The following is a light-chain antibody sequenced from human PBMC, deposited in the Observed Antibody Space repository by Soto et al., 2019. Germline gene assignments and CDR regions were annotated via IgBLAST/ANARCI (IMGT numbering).Light chain of an antibody. Sequence: DIQMTQSPSSLAASVGDRVTITCQASQNINNYLNWYXQXXXXXPXXXIXDAXXXXAGVPSRFRGSGSGTDFTFTISRLQPEDIATYYCQQYENLPTFGQGTRLEIK. J-gene: IGKJ5*01. CDR2: DAX. CDR3: QQYENLPT. V-gene: IGKV1-33*01. CDR1: QNINNY.